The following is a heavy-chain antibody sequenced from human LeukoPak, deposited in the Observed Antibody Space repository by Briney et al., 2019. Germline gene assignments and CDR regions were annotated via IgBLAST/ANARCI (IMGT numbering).Heavy chain of an antibody. V-gene: IGHV3-74*01. J-gene: IGHJ4*02. D-gene: IGHD6-6*01. Sequence: QPGGSLTLSCAASGFTFSSYGMHWVRQAPGKGLVWVSLINSDGRTTTYEDSVRGRFTISRDNAKNTLYLQMNSLRAEDTAVYYCAREYSSWFDYWGQGTLVSVSS. CDR2: INSDGRTT. CDR1: GFTFSSYG. CDR3: AREYSSWFDY.